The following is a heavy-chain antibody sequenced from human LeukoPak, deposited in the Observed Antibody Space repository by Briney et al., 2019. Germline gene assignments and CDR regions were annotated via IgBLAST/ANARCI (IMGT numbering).Heavy chain of an antibody. CDR3: AREGVVKGYFDY. J-gene: IGHJ4*02. Sequence: SETLSLTCAVYGGSFSGYYWSWIRQSPGRGLEWIGYIYYRGSTNYNPSLKSRVTISLDTSKDQFSLKLSSVTAADTAVYYCAREGVVKGYFDYWGQGTLVTVSS. CDR2: IYYRGST. CDR1: GGSFSGYY. D-gene: IGHD3-3*01. V-gene: IGHV4-59*01.